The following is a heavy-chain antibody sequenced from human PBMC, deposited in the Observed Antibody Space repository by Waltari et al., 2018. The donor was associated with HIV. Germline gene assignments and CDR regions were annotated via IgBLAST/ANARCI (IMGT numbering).Heavy chain of an antibody. CDR1: GFTFSSYA. D-gene: IGHD3-22*01. CDR2: ISNSGGST. CDR3: AKDLSSISMIIPRSYFDY. V-gene: IGHV3-23*01. Sequence: EVQLLESGGGLVQPGGSLRLSCAASGFTFSSYAMIWVRQAPGKGLEWVSAISNSGGSTYYADSVKGRFSISRDNSKNTLYLQMNSLRDEDTAVYYCAKDLSSISMIIPRSYFDYWGQGTLVTVSS. J-gene: IGHJ4*02.